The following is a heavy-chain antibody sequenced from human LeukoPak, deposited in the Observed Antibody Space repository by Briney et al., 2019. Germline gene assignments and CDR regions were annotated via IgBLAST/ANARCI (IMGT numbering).Heavy chain of an antibody. D-gene: IGHD3-3*02. V-gene: IGHV3-49*04. CDR3: TRVYILYYFDY. CDR1: GFTFGDYA. J-gene: IGHJ4*02. Sequence: PGGSLRLSCTASGFTFGDYAMSWVRQAPGKGLEWVGFIRSKAYGGTTEYAASVKGRFTISRDDSKSIAYLQMNGLKTEDTAVYYCTRVYILYYFDYWGQGTLVTVSS. CDR2: IRSKAYGGTT.